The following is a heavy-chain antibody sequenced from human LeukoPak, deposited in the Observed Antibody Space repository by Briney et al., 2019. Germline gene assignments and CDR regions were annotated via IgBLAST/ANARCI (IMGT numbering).Heavy chain of an antibody. CDR2: IYYSGST. Sequence: PSETLSLTCTVSGGSISSYYWSWIRQPPGKGLEWIGYIYYSGSTNYNPSLKSRVTISVDTSKNQFSLKLSSVTAADTAVYYCARRIPMDDAFDIWGQGTMVTVSS. V-gene: IGHV4-59*08. CDR1: GGSISSYY. CDR3: ARRIPMDDAFDI. D-gene: IGHD5-18*01. J-gene: IGHJ3*02.